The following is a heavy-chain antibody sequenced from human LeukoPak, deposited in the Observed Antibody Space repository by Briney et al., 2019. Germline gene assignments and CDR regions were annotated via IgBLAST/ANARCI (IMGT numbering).Heavy chain of an antibody. CDR1: GGSISSSNW. CDR2: IYHSGST. J-gene: IGHJ6*02. CDR3: ARDVGYSSSPDSHYYYYGMDV. Sequence: SETLSLTCAVSGGSISSSNWWSWVRQPPGKGLEWIGEIYHSGSTNYNPSLKSRVTISVDTSKNQFSLKLSSVTAADTAVYYCARDVGYSSSPDSHYYYYGMDVWGQGTTVTVSS. V-gene: IGHV4-4*02. D-gene: IGHD6-6*01.